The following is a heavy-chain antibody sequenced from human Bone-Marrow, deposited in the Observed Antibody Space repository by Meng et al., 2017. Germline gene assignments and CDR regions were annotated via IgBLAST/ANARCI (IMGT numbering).Heavy chain of an antibody. Sequence: SVKVSCKAPGGIFSNSVIGWVRQAPGQGLEWMGWINGVFGTTNYAQKFQGRVTITTDESTRTVYMELARLTSEDTAVYFCTSFGELLDAFDIWGQGTMVTVSS. CDR3: TSFGELLDAFDI. J-gene: IGHJ3*02. CDR1: GGIFSNSV. V-gene: IGHV1-69*05. D-gene: IGHD3-10*01. CDR2: INGVFGTT.